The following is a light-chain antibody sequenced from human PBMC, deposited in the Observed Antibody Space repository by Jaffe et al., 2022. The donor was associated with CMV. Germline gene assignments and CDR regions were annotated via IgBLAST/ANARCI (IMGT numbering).Light chain of an antibody. CDR2: KAS. J-gene: IGKJ4*01. V-gene: IGKV1-5*03. CDR1: QSISSW. Sequence: DIQMTQSPSTLSASVGDRVTITCRASQSISSWLAWYQQKPGKAPKLLIYKASSLESGVPSRFSGSGSGTEFTLTISSLQPDDFATYYCQQYNNLGTFGGGTKVEIK. CDR3: QQYNNLGT.